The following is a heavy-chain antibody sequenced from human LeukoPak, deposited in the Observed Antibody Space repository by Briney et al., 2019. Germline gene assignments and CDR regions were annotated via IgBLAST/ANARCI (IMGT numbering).Heavy chain of an antibody. Sequence: SQTLSLTCEVSGDSLSSGCYSWSWIRQPPGKGLEWIGYIYYSGSTSYNPSLKSRVTISVDTSKKQFSLKLSSVTAADTAFYYCARYIVSYPHDAFDIWGQGTMVTVSS. CDR1: GDSLSSGCYS. CDR2: IYYSGST. V-gene: IGHV4-30-4*07. D-gene: IGHD1-26*01. J-gene: IGHJ3*02. CDR3: ARYIVSYPHDAFDI.